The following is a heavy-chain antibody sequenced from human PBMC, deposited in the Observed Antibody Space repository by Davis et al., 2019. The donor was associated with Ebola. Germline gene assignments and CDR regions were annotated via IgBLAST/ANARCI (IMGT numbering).Heavy chain of an antibody. V-gene: IGHV1-18*04. D-gene: IGHD2-2*02. J-gene: IGHJ4*02. Sequence: ASVKVSCKASGYTFTSYGISWVRQAPGQGLEWMGWISAYNGNTNYAQKLPGRVTMTTDTSTSTAYMELRSLRSDDTPVYYCARGGGGGRSVPAALLPDYWGQGTLVTGSS. CDR2: ISAYNGNT. CDR3: ARGGGGGRSVPAALLPDY. CDR1: GYTFTSYG.